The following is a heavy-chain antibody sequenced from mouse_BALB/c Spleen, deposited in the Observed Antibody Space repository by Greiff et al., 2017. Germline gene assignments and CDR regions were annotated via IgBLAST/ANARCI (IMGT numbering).Heavy chain of an antibody. CDR2: INPYNDGT. CDR1: GYTFTSYV. Sequence: EVQLVESGPELVKPGASVKMSCKASGYTFTSYVMHWVKQKPGQGLEWIGYINPYNDGTKYNEKFKGKATLTSDKSSSTAYMELSSLTSEDSAVYYCARWVLPYYFDYWGQGTTLTVSS. D-gene: IGHD2-14*01. J-gene: IGHJ2*01. CDR3: ARWVLPYYFDY. V-gene: IGHV1-14*01.